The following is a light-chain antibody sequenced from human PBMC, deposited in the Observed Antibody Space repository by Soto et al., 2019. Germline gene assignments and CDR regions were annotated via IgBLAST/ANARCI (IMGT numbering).Light chain of an antibody. V-gene: IGLV2-23*02. CDR3: YSLVGVCTYV. CDR1: SSDIGKYNI. CDR2: EVS. J-gene: IGLJ2*01. Sequence: QSALTQPASVSGSPGQSITISCTGSSSDIGKYNIVSWYQQQSGDAPKLILYEVSRRPSGVPTRFTGSKSGNTASLTISGLQPEDEADYYCYSLVGVCTYVFGGGTKVTVL.